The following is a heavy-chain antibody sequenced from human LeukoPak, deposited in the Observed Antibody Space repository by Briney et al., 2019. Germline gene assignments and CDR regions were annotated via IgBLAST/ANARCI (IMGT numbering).Heavy chain of an antibody. J-gene: IGHJ4*02. CDR3: ARDEYSGSSDY. Sequence: SETLSPTCTVSGGSISSYYWSWIRQPPGKGLEWIGYIYYSGSTNYNPSLKSRVTISVDTSKNQFSLKLSSVTAADTAVYYCARDEYSGSSDYWGQGTLVTVSS. CDR1: GGSISSYY. D-gene: IGHD3-10*01. V-gene: IGHV4-59*01. CDR2: IYYSGST.